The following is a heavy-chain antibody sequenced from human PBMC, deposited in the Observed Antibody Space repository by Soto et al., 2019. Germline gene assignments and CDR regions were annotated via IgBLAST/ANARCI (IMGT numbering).Heavy chain of an antibody. CDR3: AALDGALDY. V-gene: IGHV4-59*01. Sequence: SETLSLTCTVSGDSFSSYYWTWIRQPPGKRLEWVAYIFHTGNTNYNPSLKSRATISVDTSKNQFSLKLRSVTPADTAVYYCAALDGALDYWGPGTLVTVYS. D-gene: IGHD3-10*01. J-gene: IGHJ4*02. CDR1: GDSFSSYY. CDR2: IFHTGNT.